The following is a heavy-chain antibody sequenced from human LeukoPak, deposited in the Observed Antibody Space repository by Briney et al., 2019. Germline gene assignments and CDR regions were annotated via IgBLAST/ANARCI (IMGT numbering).Heavy chain of an antibody. CDR2: INPNSGGT. J-gene: IGHJ4*02. CDR3: ARDLTSTSHWEFDY. Sequence: VASVKVSCKASGYTFTGYYMHWVRQAPGQGLEWMGRINPNSGGTEYAPKFQGWVTMTRDTSISTAYVEVNRLISDDTAVYYCARDLTSTSHWEFDYWGQGTLVIVSS. V-gene: IGHV1-2*04. D-gene: IGHD1-26*01. CDR1: GYTFTGYY.